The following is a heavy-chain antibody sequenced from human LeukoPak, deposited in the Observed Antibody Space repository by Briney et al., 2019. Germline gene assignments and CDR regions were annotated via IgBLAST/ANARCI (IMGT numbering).Heavy chain of an antibody. V-gene: IGHV4-4*07. J-gene: IGHJ6*03. D-gene: IGHD3-3*01. CDR2: IYTSGST. CDR1: GGSISSYY. Sequence: TSETLSLTCTVSGGSISSYYWSWIRQPAGKGLEWIGRIYTSGSTNYNPSLKSRVTMSVDTSKNQFSLKLSSVTAADTAVYYCARVPPQYCDFWSGYLDYYYYMDVWGKGTTVTVSS. CDR3: ARVPPQYCDFWSGYLDYYYYMDV.